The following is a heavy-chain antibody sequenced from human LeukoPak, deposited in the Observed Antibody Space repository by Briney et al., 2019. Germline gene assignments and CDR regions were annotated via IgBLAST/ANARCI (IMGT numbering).Heavy chain of an antibody. CDR2: ISYDGSNK. J-gene: IGHJ4*02. V-gene: IGHV3-30-3*01. CDR1: GFTFSSYA. D-gene: IGHD1-26*01. CDR3: AKDLYRYSGSSYFDY. Sequence: PGGSLRLSCAASGFTFSSYAMHWVRQAPGKGLEWVAVISYDGSNKYYADSVKGRFTISRDNSKNTLYLQMNSLRAEDTAVYYCAKDLYRYSGSSYFDYWGQGTLVTVSS.